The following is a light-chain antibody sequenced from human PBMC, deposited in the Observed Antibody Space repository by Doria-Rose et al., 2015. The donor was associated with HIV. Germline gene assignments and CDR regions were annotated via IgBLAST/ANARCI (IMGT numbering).Light chain of an antibody. J-gene: IGKJ2*01. Sequence: DIQKTQSPSSLSASVGDRVIIACRASQVISNDLAWYQQKPGKAPKLLIYAASSLQSGVPSRFSGSGSGTDFTLTISSLQPEDFATYYCQQANSFPNTFGQGTKLEI. V-gene: IGKV1-12*01. CDR3: QQANSFPNT. CDR2: AAS. CDR1: QVISND.